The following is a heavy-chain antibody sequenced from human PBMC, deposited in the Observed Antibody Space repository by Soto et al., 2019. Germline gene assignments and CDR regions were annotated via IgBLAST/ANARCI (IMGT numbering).Heavy chain of an antibody. V-gene: IGHV1-3*04. CDR3: ATAEGTVTTGWYGLDV. D-gene: IGHD4-17*01. CDR1: GYTFISYA. CDR2: INTGNGNT. Sequence: QVQVMQSGAEVKKPGASVKVSCMTSGYTFISYALNWVRQAPGQRLEWMGRINTGNGNTDYSQRFQGRITITRGTSANTTYMELTSPRPEDTAVYYCATAEGTVTTGWYGLDVWGQGTTVTVSS. J-gene: IGHJ6*02.